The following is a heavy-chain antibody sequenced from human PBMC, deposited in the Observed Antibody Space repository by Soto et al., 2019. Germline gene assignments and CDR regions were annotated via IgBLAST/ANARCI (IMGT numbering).Heavy chain of an antibody. D-gene: IGHD6-19*01. V-gene: IGHV1-69*01. Sequence: QVQLVQSGAEVKKPGSSVKVSCKASGGTFSSYAISWVRQAPGQGLEWMGGIIPIFGTANYAQKFQGRVTITADESTSTAYMELSSLGYEDRAVYYCARDKIAVAGTSGYYFDYWGQGTLVTVSS. J-gene: IGHJ4*02. CDR3: ARDKIAVAGTSGYYFDY. CDR1: GGTFSSYA. CDR2: IIPIFGTA.